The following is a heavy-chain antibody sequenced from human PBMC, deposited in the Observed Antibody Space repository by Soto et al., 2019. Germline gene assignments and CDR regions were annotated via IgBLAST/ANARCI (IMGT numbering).Heavy chain of an antibody. CDR2: ISTYNGKT. Sequence: QVQLVQSGAEVQKPGASVKVSCKTSGYTFVTYYISWLRQAPGQGIEWKGWISTYNGKTNYIEDLQGRVTLTADTSTSTAYMELRSLQSDDTAVYFCARDSSHYFDYWGQGTLVTVSS. CDR3: ARDSSHYFDY. D-gene: IGHD6-19*01. CDR1: GYTFVTYY. J-gene: IGHJ4*02. V-gene: IGHV1-18*01.